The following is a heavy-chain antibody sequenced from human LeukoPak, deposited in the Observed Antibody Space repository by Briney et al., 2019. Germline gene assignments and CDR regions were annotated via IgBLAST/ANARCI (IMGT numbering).Heavy chain of an antibody. CDR1: GFTVSSNY. CDR2: IYSGGST. D-gene: IGHD3-10*01. Sequence: TGGSLRLSCAASGFTVSSNYMSWVRQAPGKGPEWVSVIYSGGSTYYADSVKGRFTISRDNSKNTLYLQMNSLRAEDTAVYYCARARYYYGSGSYEYWGQGTLVTVSS. J-gene: IGHJ4*02. V-gene: IGHV3-53*01. CDR3: ARARYYYGSGSYEY.